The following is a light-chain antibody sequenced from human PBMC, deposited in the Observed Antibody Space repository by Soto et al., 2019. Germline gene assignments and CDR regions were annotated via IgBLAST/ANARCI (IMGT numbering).Light chain of an antibody. CDR3: QHYNSYSEA. Sequence: DIQMTQSPSTLSGSVGDRVTITCRASQTISSWLAWYQQKPGKAPKLLIYKASTLKSGVPSRFSGSGSGTEFTLTISSLQPDDFATNSCQHYNSYSEAFGQGTKVELK. CDR2: KAS. V-gene: IGKV1-5*03. CDR1: QTISSW. J-gene: IGKJ1*01.